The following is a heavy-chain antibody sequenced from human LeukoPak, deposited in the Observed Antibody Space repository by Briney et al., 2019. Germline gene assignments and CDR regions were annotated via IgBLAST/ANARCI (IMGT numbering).Heavy chain of an antibody. J-gene: IGHJ3*02. Sequence: SETLSLTCTVSGGSISSYYRSWIRQPAGKGLEWIGRIYTSGSTNYNPSLKSRVTMSVDTSKNQFSLKLSSVTAADTAVYYCARGRSSGYYDSSGFNGADAFDIWGQGTMVTVSS. CDR3: ARGRSSGYYDSSGFNGADAFDI. D-gene: IGHD3-22*01. V-gene: IGHV4-4*07. CDR2: IYTSGST. CDR1: GGSISSYY.